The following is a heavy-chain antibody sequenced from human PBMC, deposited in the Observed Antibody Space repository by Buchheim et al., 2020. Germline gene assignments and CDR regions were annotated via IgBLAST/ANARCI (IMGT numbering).Heavy chain of an antibody. Sequence: QVQLQQWGAGLLKPSETLSLTCAVYGGSFSGYYWSWIRQPPGKGLEWIGEINHSGSTNYNPSLKSRVTISVDTSKNQFSLKLSSVTAADTAVYYCARSGYCSSTSCYAGVDYWGQGTL. CDR3: ARSGYCSSTSCYAGVDY. V-gene: IGHV4-34*01. J-gene: IGHJ4*02. CDR2: INHSGST. CDR1: GGSFSGYY. D-gene: IGHD2-2*01.